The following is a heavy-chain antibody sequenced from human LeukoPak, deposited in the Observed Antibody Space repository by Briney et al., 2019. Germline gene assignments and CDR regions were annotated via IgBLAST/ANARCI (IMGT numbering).Heavy chain of an antibody. D-gene: IGHD3-16*01. CDR3: AKSAVRDYVSGVDYFDY. Sequence: RGSLRLSCAASGFTFSTYGIHWVRQAPGKGLEWVAFIRFDGAYKHTANSVKGRFTISRDNAQNTVYLYMNTLRTEDTAVYYCAKSAVRDYVSGVDYFDYWGQGTLVSVSS. CDR2: IRFDGAYK. CDR1: GFTFSTYG. J-gene: IGHJ4*02. V-gene: IGHV3-30*02.